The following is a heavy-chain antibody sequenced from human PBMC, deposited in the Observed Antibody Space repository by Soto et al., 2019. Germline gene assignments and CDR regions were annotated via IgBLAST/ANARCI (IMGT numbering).Heavy chain of an antibody. CDR2: IDPSDSYT. CDR1: GYSFTSYW. J-gene: IGHJ6*02. V-gene: IGHV5-10-1*01. CDR3: ARQPYSSWIFGDSAYGMDV. Sequence: GESLKISCKGSGYSFTSYWISWVRQMPGKGLEWMGRIDPSDSYTNYSPSFQGHVTISADKSISTAYLQWSSLKASDTAMYYCARQPYSSWIFGDSAYGMDVWGQGTTVTVSS. D-gene: IGHD6-6*01.